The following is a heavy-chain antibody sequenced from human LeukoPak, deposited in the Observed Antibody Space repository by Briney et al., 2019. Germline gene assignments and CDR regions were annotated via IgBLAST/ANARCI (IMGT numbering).Heavy chain of an antibody. CDR2: IYYSGSN. V-gene: IGHV4-30-4*01. CDR1: GGSISSGDYY. Sequence: SQTLSLTCTVSGGSISSGDYYWSWLRQPPGKGLERIGYIYYSGSNYYNQSLNSRVTISVDTSKNQFSLKLSSVTAADTAVYSCAGGAGSGPLPMWFDRWGQGTLVTVSS. D-gene: IGHD2-15*01. CDR3: AGGAGSGPLPMWFDR. J-gene: IGHJ5*02.